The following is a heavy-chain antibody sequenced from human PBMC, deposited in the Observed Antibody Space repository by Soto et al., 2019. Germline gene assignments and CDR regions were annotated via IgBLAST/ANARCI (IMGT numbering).Heavy chain of an antibody. CDR3: ATGYCSGARCGVGY. CDR1: GFTFSSYA. V-gene: IGHV3-30-3*01. CDR2: ISYDETHK. D-gene: IGHD2-15*01. Sequence: PGGSLRLSCAASGFTFSSYAVHWVRQAPGKGLEWVAPISYDETHKYYADSVKGRFTISRDNSKNTLYLHMNSLRNEDTAIYYCATGYCSGARCGVGYWGQGTQVTVSS. J-gene: IGHJ4*02.